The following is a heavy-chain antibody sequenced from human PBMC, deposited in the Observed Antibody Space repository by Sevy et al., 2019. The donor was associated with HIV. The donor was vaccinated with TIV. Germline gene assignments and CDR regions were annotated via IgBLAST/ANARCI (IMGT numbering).Heavy chain of an antibody. CDR1: GFTFSNYG. Sequence: GGSLRLSCAASGFTFSNYGIHWVRQAPGKGLEWVAFIRYDGSNEYYVDSVKGRFTIPRDNSKSTLSLLMNSMGAEDTAVYYCAKDRKVLLVVYAIPFDALDIWGQGTLVTVSS. D-gene: IGHD2-8*02. V-gene: IGHV3-30*02. CDR3: AKDRKVLLVVYAIPFDALDI. J-gene: IGHJ3*02. CDR2: IRYDGSNE.